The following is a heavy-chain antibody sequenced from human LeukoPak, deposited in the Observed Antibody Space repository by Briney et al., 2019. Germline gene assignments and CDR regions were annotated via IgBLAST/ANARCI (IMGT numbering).Heavy chain of an antibody. J-gene: IGHJ5*02. CDR3: AKGGGSNLNWIDP. CDR1: GFTFSGYG. V-gene: IGHV3-30*18. D-gene: IGHD1-26*01. CDR2: ISYDGSSK. Sequence: PGGSLRLSCTASGFTFSGYGIHWVRQAPGEGLEWVAVISYDGSSKYYADSVKGRFTISRDNSKNTLHLKMTSLRAEDTAVYYCAKGGGSNLNWIDPWGQGTLVTVSS.